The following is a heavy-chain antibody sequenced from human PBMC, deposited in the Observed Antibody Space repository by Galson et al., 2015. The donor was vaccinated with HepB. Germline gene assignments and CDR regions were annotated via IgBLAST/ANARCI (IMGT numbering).Heavy chain of an antibody. CDR1: GFTFSNYA. CDR3: AKGLRAVAGSYGLDV. Sequence: SLRLSCAASGFTFSNYAMTWVRQAPGKGLEWVSVISGSAGSTYYAGSVKGRFTISRDNSKNTLYLQMNSLRAEDTAVYYCAKGLRAVAGSYGLDVWGQGTTVTVSS. V-gene: IGHV3-23*01. D-gene: IGHD6-19*01. J-gene: IGHJ6*02. CDR2: ISGSAGST.